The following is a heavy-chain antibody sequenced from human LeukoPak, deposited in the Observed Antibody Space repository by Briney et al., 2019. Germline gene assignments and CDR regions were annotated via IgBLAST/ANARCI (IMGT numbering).Heavy chain of an antibody. V-gene: IGHV4-39*01. CDR2: IYYSGST. D-gene: IGHD2-15*01. CDR1: GGSISSSSYY. CDR3: ARAVAATSPRTNWFDP. Sequence: PSETLSLTCTVSGGSISSSSYYWGWIRQPPGKGLEWIGSIYYSGSTYYNPSLKSRVTISVDTSKNQFSLKLSSVTAADTAVYYCARAVAATSPRTNWFDPWGQGTLVTVSP. J-gene: IGHJ5*02.